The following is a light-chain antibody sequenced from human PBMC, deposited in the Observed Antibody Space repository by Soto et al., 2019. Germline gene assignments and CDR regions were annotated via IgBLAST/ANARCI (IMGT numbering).Light chain of an antibody. CDR3: QQASSFLFT. V-gene: IGKV1-12*02. CDR2: AAS. Sequence: DMQMTQSPSSVSASVGDRVTITCRASQGISGWLAWYQRKPGKAPKLLIYAASTLQSGVPSRFSGSGSGTDFTLTISSLQPEDFATYYCQQASSFLFTFGPGTKVDIK. CDR1: QGISGW. J-gene: IGKJ3*01.